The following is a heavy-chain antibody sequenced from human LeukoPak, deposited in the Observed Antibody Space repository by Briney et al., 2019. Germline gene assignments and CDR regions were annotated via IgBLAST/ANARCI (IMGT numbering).Heavy chain of an antibody. Sequence: PGGSLRLSCAVSGITLSNYAMTWVRQAPGKGLEWVAGISGGGGGTNYADSVKGRFTIFRDNSKNTLYLQMNNLRVDDTAVYFCAKRGVVIRVILVGFHKEAYYFDSWGQGALVTVSS. CDR2: ISGGGGGT. D-gene: IGHD3-22*01. J-gene: IGHJ4*02. CDR3: AKRGVVIRVILVGFHKEAYYFDS. CDR1: GITLSNYA. V-gene: IGHV3-23*01.